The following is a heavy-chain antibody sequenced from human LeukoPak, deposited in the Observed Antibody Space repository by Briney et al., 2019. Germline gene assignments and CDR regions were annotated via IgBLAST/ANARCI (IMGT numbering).Heavy chain of an antibody. Sequence: SVKVSCKASGGTFSSYAISWVRQAPGQGLELMGGIIPIFGTANYAQKFQGRATITADESTSTAYMELSSLRSEDTAVYYCATLVPAARWFDPWGQGTLVTVSS. V-gene: IGHV1-69*13. D-gene: IGHD2-2*01. CDR2: IIPIFGTA. CDR3: ATLVPAARWFDP. J-gene: IGHJ5*02. CDR1: GGTFSSYA.